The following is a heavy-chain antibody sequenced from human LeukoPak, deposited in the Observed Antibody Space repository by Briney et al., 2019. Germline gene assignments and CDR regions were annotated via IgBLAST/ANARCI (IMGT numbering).Heavy chain of an antibody. Sequence: GGSLRLSCAASGFTFSTYWMSWVRQAPGKGLEWVANIKPDGSEKHYVDSVKGRFTISRDNAKNSLYLQMNSLRAEDTAVYYCARTARGYCSGGSCYSGNYFDYWGQGTLVTVSS. V-gene: IGHV3-7*01. CDR3: ARTARGYCSGGSCYSGNYFDY. CDR1: GFTFSTYW. CDR2: IKPDGSEK. J-gene: IGHJ4*02. D-gene: IGHD2-15*01.